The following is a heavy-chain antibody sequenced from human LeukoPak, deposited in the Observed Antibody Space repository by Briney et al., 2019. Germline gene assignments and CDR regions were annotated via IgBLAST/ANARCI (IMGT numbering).Heavy chain of an antibody. J-gene: IGHJ3*02. CDR3: ATTYYYESSGSPTGAFDI. V-gene: IGHV1-2*02. CDR1: GYTFTGYY. D-gene: IGHD3-22*01. Sequence: GASVKASCQASGYTFTGYYMHWVRQAPGQGLGWMGWINPNSGGTNYAQKFQGSVTMTRDTSISTAYIGLSTLRSDDTAVYYCATTYYYESSGSPTGAFDICGQGTRVTVSS. CDR2: INPNSGGT.